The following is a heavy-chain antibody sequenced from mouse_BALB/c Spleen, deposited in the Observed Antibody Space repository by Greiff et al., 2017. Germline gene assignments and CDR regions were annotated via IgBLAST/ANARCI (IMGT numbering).Heavy chain of an antibody. V-gene: IGHV5-6-3*01. CDR1: GFTFSSYG. Sequence: EVKLVESGGGLVQPGGSLKLSCAASGFTFSSYGMSWVRQTPDKRLELVATINSNGGSTYYPDSVKGRFTISRDNAKNTLYLQMSSLKSEDTAMYYCARDGGIYYDYDGAMDYWGQGTSVTVSS. J-gene: IGHJ4*01. CDR2: INSNGGST. CDR3: ARDGGIYYDYDGAMDY. D-gene: IGHD2-4*01.